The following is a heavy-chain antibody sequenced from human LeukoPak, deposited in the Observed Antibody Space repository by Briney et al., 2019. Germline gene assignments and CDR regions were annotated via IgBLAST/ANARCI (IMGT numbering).Heavy chain of an antibody. CDR1: GFTFSSYS. CDR3: ARGCGSSTSCYILGY. D-gene: IGHD2-2*02. CDR2: ISSSSRYI. Sequence: GGSLRLSCAASGFTFSSYSMNWVRQAPGKGMEWVSSISSSSRYIYCASPVKGRFPISRDNAKGSLYLQMNSLRAEDTAVYYCARGCGSSTSCYILGYWGQGTLVTVPS. V-gene: IGHV3-21*01. J-gene: IGHJ4*02.